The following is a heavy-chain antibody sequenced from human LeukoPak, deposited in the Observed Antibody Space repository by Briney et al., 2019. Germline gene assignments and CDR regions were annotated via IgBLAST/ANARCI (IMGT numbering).Heavy chain of an antibody. V-gene: IGHV1-46*01. CDR1: GYTFTSYY. CDR3: ARRTYSRSYFDY. CDR2: INPSDGST. Sequence: ASVKVSCKASGYTFTSYYMHWVRQAPGQGLEWLGIINPSDGSTKYAQKCQGRVTMTSDLSTSPVYMELSTLKSEDTAVYYCARRTYSRSYFDYWGQGTLVTVSS. D-gene: IGHD6-13*01. J-gene: IGHJ4*02.